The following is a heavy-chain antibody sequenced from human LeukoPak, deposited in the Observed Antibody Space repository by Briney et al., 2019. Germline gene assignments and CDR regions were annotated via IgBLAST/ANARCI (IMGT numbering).Heavy chain of an antibody. Sequence: GASVKVSCKASGYTFTSYGISWVRQATGQGLEWMGWMNPNSGNTGYAQKFQGRVTMTRNTSTSTAYMELSSLRSEDTAVYYCARGRVRVPDYWGQGTLVTVSS. D-gene: IGHD2-21*01. J-gene: IGHJ4*02. V-gene: IGHV1-8*02. CDR1: GYTFTSYG. CDR3: ARGRVRVPDY. CDR2: MNPNSGNT.